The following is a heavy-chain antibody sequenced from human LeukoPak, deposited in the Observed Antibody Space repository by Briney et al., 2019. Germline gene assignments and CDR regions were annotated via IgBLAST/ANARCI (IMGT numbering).Heavy chain of an antibody. CDR2: ISSSSSTI. Sequence: PGGSLRLSCAASGFTFSSYSMNWVRQAPGKGLEWVSYISSSSSTIYYADSVKGRFTISRDNAKNSLYLQMNSLRAEDTAVYYCARDAYYYDSSGYSFDYWGQGTLVTVSS. V-gene: IGHV3-48*04. D-gene: IGHD3-22*01. J-gene: IGHJ4*02. CDR3: ARDAYYYDSSGYSFDY. CDR1: GFTFSSYS.